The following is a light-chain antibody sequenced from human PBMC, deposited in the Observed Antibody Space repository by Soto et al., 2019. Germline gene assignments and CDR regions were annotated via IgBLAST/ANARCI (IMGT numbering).Light chain of an antibody. CDR2: GPS. J-gene: IGKJ3*01. CDR1: QGLGRSN. CDR3: QWYDGAFT. Sequence: ETVLTQSPGTLSVSQGDRATLSCRVSQGLGRSNVAWYQQKPGQAPRLLVYGPSTRAAGIPDKFSGTGSGTDFTHSISREESEDFGVYFCQWYDGAFTFGPGTKVDIK. V-gene: IGKV3-20*01.